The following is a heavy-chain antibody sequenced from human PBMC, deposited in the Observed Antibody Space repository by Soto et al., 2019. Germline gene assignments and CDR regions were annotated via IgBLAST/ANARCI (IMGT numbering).Heavy chain of an antibody. Sequence: DVQLVESGGGLVQPGGSLRLSCAASEFTFTTYWVNWGRQAPGKGPVRVANIKQDGTERYYADFVKGRFTVSRDNAKNSLFLQMSRLRAEDSAVYYCATVTTWKFYYYYMDVWGKGTTVTVSS. CDR1: EFTFTTYW. CDR2: IKQDGTER. D-gene: IGHD4-17*01. V-gene: IGHV3-7*01. J-gene: IGHJ6*03. CDR3: ATVTTWKFYYYYMDV.